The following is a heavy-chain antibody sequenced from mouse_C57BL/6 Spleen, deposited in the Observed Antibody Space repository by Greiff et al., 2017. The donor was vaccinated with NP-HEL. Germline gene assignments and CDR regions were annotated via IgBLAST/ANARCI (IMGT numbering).Heavy chain of an antibody. Sequence: EVQVVESGGGLVKPGGSLKLSCAASGFTFSSYAMSWVRQTPEKRLEWVATISDGGSYTYYPDNVKGRFTLSRDNAKNNLYLQMSHLKSEDTAIYYCARNYYDYDGFAYWGQGTLVTVSA. J-gene: IGHJ3*01. CDR3: ARNYYDYDGFAY. V-gene: IGHV5-4*01. CDR2: ISDGGSYT. D-gene: IGHD2-4*01. CDR1: GFTFSSYA.